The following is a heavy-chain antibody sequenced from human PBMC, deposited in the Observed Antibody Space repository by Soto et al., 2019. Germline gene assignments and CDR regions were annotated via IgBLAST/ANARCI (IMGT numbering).Heavy chain of an antibody. CDR2: TYYRSKWYN. V-gene: IGHV6-1*01. J-gene: IGHJ4*02. CDR1: GDSVASNSVT. CDR3: ARLIGNSWLTD. Sequence: QVQMQQSGPGLVRPSQTLSLTCAISGDSVASNSVTWDWIRQSPSRGLEWLGRTYYRSKWYNDYAVSVKSRIIINPDTSKNQFSPHLNSVTPEDTAMYYCARLIGNSWLTDWGQGTLVTVSS. D-gene: IGHD6-13*01.